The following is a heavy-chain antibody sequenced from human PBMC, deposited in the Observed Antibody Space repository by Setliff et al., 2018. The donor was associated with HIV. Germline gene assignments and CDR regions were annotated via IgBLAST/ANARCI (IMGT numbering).Heavy chain of an antibody. CDR1: GYTFTSYY. J-gene: IGHJ4*02. CDR3: ATGYYDYSGHYYFDY. V-gene: IGHV1-46*01. CDR2: INPSGGRT. D-gene: IGHD3-16*01. Sequence: ASVKVSCKASGYTFTSYYMHWVRQAPGQGLEWMGLINPSGGRTSYAQKFQGRVTITRNTSISTAYMELSSLRSEDTAVYYCATGYYDYSGHYYFDYWGQGTLVTVSS.